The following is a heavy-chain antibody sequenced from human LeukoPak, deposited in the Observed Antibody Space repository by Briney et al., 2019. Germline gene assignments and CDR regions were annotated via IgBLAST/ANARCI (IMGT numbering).Heavy chain of an antibody. J-gene: IGHJ6*03. D-gene: IGHD6-19*01. Sequence: SETLSLTCAVYGGSFSSSSYYWGWIRQPPGKGLEWIGSIYYSGSTYYNPSLKSRVTISVDTSKNQFSLKLSSVTAADTAVYYCASVGGWPSPYYYYYYMDVWGKGTTVTVSS. CDR1: GGSFSSSSYY. V-gene: IGHV4-39*07. CDR2: IYYSGST. CDR3: ASVGGWPSPYYYYYYMDV.